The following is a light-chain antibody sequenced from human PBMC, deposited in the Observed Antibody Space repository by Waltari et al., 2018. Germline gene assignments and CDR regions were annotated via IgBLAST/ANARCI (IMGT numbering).Light chain of an antibody. CDR2: WAS. Sequence: DIVMTQSPASPALSSGERATINCKSGQNVLYAVNNKNFLSGYQQKPGQPPRLLIYWASTREAGVPDRFSGSGSGADFSLTISSLQTDDAAVYYCQQYHSTPYTFGLGTKLEI. J-gene: IGKJ2*01. CDR1: QNVLYAVNNKNF. CDR3: QQYHSTPYT. V-gene: IGKV4-1*01.